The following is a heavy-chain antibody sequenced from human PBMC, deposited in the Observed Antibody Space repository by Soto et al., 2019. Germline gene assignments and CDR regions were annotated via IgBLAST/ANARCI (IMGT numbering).Heavy chain of an antibody. CDR2: ISYDGSNK. CDR1: GFTFSSYA. Sequence: QVQLVESGGGVVQPGRSLRLSCAASGFTFSSYAMHWVRQAPGKGLEWVAVISYDGSNKYYADSVKGRFTISRDNSKNTLYLQMNSLRAEDTAVYYCARDPRERPFDYWGQGTLVTVSS. J-gene: IGHJ4*02. CDR3: ARDPRERPFDY. V-gene: IGHV3-30-3*01. D-gene: IGHD1-26*01.